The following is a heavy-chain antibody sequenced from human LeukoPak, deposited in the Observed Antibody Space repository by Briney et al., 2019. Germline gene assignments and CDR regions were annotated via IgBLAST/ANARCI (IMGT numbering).Heavy chain of an antibody. J-gene: IGHJ4*02. Sequence: GESLKISCKGSGYSFTSYWIGWVRQMPGKGLEWMGIIYPGDSDTRYSPSFQGQVTISADKSINTAYLQWSSLKASDTAMYYCARQTYCSSTSCHGTDYWGQGTLVTVSS. CDR1: GYSFTSYW. D-gene: IGHD2-2*01. CDR3: ARQTYCSSTSCHGTDY. V-gene: IGHV5-51*01. CDR2: IYPGDSDT.